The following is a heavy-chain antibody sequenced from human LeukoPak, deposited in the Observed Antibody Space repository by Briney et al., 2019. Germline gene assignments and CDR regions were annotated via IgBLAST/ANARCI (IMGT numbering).Heavy chain of an antibody. CDR3: ARHLMYGHCSGGSCHSGFDP. Sequence: SETLSLTCAVYGGSFSGYYWSWIRQPPGKGLEWTGEINHSGSTNYNPPLKSRVTISVDTSKNQFSLKLSSVTAADTAVYYCARHLMYGHCSGGSCHSGFDPWGQGTLVTVSS. CDR2: INHSGST. CDR1: GGSFSGYY. V-gene: IGHV4-34*01. D-gene: IGHD2-15*01. J-gene: IGHJ5*02.